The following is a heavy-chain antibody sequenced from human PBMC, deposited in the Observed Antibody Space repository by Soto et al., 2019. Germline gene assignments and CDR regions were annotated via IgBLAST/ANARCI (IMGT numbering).Heavy chain of an antibody. CDR2: ISGSGGST. D-gene: IGHD1-26*01. CDR3: AKDRGLAESGRWSHYYYGMDV. V-gene: IGHV3-23*01. CDR1: GFTFSSYA. J-gene: IGHJ6*02. Sequence: PGGSLRLSCAASGFTFSSYAMSWVRQAPGKGLEWVSAISGSGGSTYYADSVKGRFTISRDNSKNTLFLEMNSLRSEDTAVYYCAKDRGLAESGRWSHYYYGMDVRGQGTTVTVSS.